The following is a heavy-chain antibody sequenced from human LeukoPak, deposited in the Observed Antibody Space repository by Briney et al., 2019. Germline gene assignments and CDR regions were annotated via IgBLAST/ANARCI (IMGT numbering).Heavy chain of an antibody. Sequence: GGSLRLSCIASGFTFSDYYMSWIRQAPGKGLEWVSYISSSSSYTNYADSVKGRFTISRDNAKNSLYLQMNSLRAEDTAVYYCARLQWLDTGYFDYWGQGTLVTVSS. CDR1: GFTFSDYY. J-gene: IGHJ4*02. V-gene: IGHV3-11*03. CDR3: ARLQWLDTGYFDY. D-gene: IGHD6-19*01. CDR2: ISSSSSYT.